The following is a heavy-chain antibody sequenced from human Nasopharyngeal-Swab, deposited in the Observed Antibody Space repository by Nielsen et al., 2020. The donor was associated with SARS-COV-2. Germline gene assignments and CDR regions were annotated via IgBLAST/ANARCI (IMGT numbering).Heavy chain of an antibody. CDR3: ARVRLSGRYCSSTSCYGWGFDP. CDR2: INAGNGNT. D-gene: IGHD2-2*01. V-gene: IGHV1-3*01. Sequence: WVRQAPGQRLEWMGWINAGNGNTKYSQKFQGRVTITRDTSASTAYMELSSLRSEDTAVYYCARVRLSGRYCSSTSCYGWGFDPWGQGTLVTVSS. J-gene: IGHJ5*02.